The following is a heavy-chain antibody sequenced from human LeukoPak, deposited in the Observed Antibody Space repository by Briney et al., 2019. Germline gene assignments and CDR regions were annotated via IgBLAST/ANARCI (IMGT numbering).Heavy chain of an antibody. CDR2: IYYSGST. D-gene: IGHD3-16*02. Sequence: PSETLSLTCTVSGGSISSSSYYWGWIRQPPGNGLEWIGSIYYSGSTYYNPSLKSRVTISVDTSKNQFSLKLSSVTAADTAVYYCASIIMITFGGVIAIWGQGTLVTVSS. CDR3: ASIIMITFGGVIAI. CDR1: GGSISSSSYY. J-gene: IGHJ4*02. V-gene: IGHV4-39*07.